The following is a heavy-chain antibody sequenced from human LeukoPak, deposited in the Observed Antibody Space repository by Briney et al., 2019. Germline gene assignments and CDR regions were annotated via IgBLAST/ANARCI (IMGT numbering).Heavy chain of an antibody. J-gene: IGHJ3*02. Sequence: PSETLSLTCTVSGGSISSYYWTWIRQPPGKGLEWIGYIYDSGSTNYNPSLKSRVTISVDKSKNQFSLSLSSVTAPDTAVYYCARRRKIFYGGQTAGDALDIWGQGTMVTVSS. V-gene: IGHV4-59*08. D-gene: IGHD4-23*01. CDR2: IYDSGST. CDR1: GGSISSYY. CDR3: ARRRKIFYGGQTAGDALDI.